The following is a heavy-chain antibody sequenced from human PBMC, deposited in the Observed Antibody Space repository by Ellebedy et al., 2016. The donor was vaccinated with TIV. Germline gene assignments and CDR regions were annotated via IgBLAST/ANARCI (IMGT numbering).Heavy chain of an antibody. D-gene: IGHD3-10*01. V-gene: IGHV3-33*01. CDR3: VRDEDYASGSHYKWGGMDV. J-gene: IGHJ4*02. Sequence: GGSLRLSCKVSGFNFISYGMHWVRQAPGKGLEWVALVWYDGTGEYYADSVKGRFTVSRDNSKNTLSLQMASLRAEDTAVYYCVRDEDYASGSHYKWGGMDVWGQGTLVTVSS. CDR1: GFNFISYG. CDR2: VWYDGTGE.